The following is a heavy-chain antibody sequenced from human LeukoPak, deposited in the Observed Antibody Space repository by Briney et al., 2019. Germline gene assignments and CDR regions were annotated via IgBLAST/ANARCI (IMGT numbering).Heavy chain of an antibody. V-gene: IGHV1-69*06. J-gene: IGHJ4*02. Sequence: SVKVSCKASGGTFSSNAISWVRQAPGQGLEWMGGIIPIFGTANYAQKFQGRVTITADKSTSTAYMELRSLRSDDTAVFYCARRAYGRSSSIFDNWGQGTLVTVSS. CDR3: ARRAYGRSSSIFDN. CDR1: GGTFSSNA. CDR2: IIPIFGTA. D-gene: IGHD6-6*01.